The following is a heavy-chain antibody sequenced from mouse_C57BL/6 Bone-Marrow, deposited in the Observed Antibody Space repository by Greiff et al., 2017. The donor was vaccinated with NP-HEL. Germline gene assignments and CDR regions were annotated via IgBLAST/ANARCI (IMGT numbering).Heavy chain of an antibody. V-gene: IGHV1-82*01. Sequence: QVQLKESGPELVKPGASVKISCKASGYAFSSSWLNWVKQRPGKGLEWIGRLYPGDGDTNYNGKFKGKATLTADKSSSTAYMQLSSLTSEDSAVYFCARKSLYYGSPFAYWGQGTLVTVSA. CDR3: ARKSLYYGSPFAY. CDR2: LYPGDGDT. CDR1: GYAFSSSW. D-gene: IGHD1-1*01. J-gene: IGHJ3*01.